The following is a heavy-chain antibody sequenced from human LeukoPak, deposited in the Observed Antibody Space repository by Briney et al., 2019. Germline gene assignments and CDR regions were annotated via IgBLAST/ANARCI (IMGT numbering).Heavy chain of an antibody. Sequence: PSETLSLTCTVFGGSISSYYWSWIRQPPGKGLEWIGYIYHSGFTNYNPSLKSRVTVSVDTSKNQFSLKVSSMTAAGTAVYYCARLRNFDSGTYYNDYWGQGTLVTVSS. CDR1: GGSISSYY. V-gene: IGHV4-59*08. D-gene: IGHD3-10*01. J-gene: IGHJ4*02. CDR3: ARLRNFDSGTYYNDY. CDR2: IYHSGFT.